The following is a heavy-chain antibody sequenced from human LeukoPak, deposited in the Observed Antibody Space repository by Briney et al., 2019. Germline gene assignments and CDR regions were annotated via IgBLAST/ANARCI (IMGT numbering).Heavy chain of an antibody. CDR1: GYTFTSYG. J-gene: IGHJ4*02. CDR2: ISAYNGNT. D-gene: IGHD2-8*01. Sequence: ASVKVSCKASGYTFTSYGISWVRQAPGQGLEWMGWISAYNGNTNYAQKLQGRVTMTRNTSISTAYMELSSLRSEDTAVYYCARSYRTNGVCYFPGDYWGQGTLVTVSS. V-gene: IGHV1-18*01. CDR3: ARSYRTNGVCYFPGDY.